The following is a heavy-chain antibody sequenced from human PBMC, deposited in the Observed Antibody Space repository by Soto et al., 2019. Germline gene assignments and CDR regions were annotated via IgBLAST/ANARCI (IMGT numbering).Heavy chain of an antibody. CDR2: IYHNGTT. J-gene: IGHJ1*01. Sequence: SETLSLTCAVSGDSIISIYHWAWIRQPRGRGMEWIASIYHNGTTYYTPSLKSRVTIFVDTSKNQFSLSLTSVTAADSAVYYCARTHNVGYYQHFGQGNLVTVSS. CDR1: GDSIISIYH. D-gene: IGHD3-3*01. CDR3: ARTHNVGYYQH. V-gene: IGHV4-38-2*01.